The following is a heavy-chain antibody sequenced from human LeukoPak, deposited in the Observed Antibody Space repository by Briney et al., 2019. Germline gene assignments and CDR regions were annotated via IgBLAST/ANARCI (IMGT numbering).Heavy chain of an antibody. Sequence: PSETLSLTCTVSGGSISSYYWSWIRQPPGKGLEWIGYIYYSGSTNYNPSLKSRVTISVDTSKNQFSLKLSSVTAADTAVYYCAKEGAVRDYYYYMDVWGKGITVTVSS. CDR3: AKEGAVRDYYYYMDV. J-gene: IGHJ6*03. D-gene: IGHD4-23*01. CDR1: GGSISSYY. V-gene: IGHV4-59*01. CDR2: IYYSGST.